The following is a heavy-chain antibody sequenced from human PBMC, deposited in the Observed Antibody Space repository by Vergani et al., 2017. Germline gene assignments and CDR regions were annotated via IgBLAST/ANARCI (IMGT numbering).Heavy chain of an antibody. V-gene: IGHV3-23*01. CDR1: GFTFNIYA. CDR2: ITYNGCRT. Sequence: EVRLLESGGGLVQPGGSLRLSCAASGFTFNIYAMSWVRQAPGKGLEWVSTITYNGCRTYYADSVTGRFTISRDNSKNTLFLKLKTLRAEDTGVYYCTRSECSGTTCYGHYFDLWGHGILVTVSS. D-gene: IGHD2-15*01. CDR3: TRSECSGTTCYGHYFDL. J-gene: IGHJ4*01.